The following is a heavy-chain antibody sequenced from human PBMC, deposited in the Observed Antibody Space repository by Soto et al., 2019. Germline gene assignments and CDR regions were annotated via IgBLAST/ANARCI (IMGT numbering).Heavy chain of an antibody. J-gene: IGHJ4*02. V-gene: IGHV3-23*01. Sequence: EVQLLESGGGLVQPGDSLRLSCAASGFTFSSHAMSWVRQAPGKGLEWVSAVSGSAGSTYYADSVKGRFTISRDNSKNTLYLQLNSVRAEDTAIYYCAKEVGIAARDTSGDFDYWGQGTLVTVSS. CDR2: VSGSAGST. CDR1: GFTFSSHA. CDR3: AKEVGIAARDTSGDFDY. D-gene: IGHD6-13*01.